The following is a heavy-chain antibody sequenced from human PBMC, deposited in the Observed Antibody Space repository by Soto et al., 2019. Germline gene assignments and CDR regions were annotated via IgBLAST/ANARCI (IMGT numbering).Heavy chain of an antibody. CDR3: ARDRQPDGIWTFDY. D-gene: IGHD2-15*01. Sequence: PGGSLRLSCSASGFTINTYTMGWVRLAPGKGLEWVATIFSGVSNTRYADSVTGRFTVSRDNSKNMMYLQMNSLGVADTAVYYCARDRQPDGIWTFDYWGRGSLVTVAS. V-gene: IGHV3-23*03. CDR1: GFTINTYT. CDR2: IFSGVSNT. J-gene: IGHJ4*02.